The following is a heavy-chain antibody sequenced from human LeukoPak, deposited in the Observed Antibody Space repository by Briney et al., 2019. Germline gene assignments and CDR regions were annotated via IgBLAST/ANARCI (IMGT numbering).Heavy chain of an antibody. Sequence: XTFTSXYMHWVRQAPGQGREGMGMINPSGGSTSYAQKFQGRVTMTRDTSTSTVYMELSSLRSEDTAVYYCARDNSGSPIDYWGQGTLVTVSS. CDR1: XTFTSXY. J-gene: IGHJ4*02. V-gene: IGHV1-46*01. CDR2: INPSGGST. CDR3: ARDNSGSPIDY. D-gene: IGHD1-26*01.